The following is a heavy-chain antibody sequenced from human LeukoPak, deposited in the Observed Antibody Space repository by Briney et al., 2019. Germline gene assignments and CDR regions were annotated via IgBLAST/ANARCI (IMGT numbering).Heavy chain of an antibody. Sequence: GASVKVSCKASGYTFTGYYMHWVRQAPGQGLEWMGWINPNSGGTNYAQKFQGRVTMTRDTSISTAYMELSRLRSDDTAVYYCARDVAAAGSKHPDYWGQGTLVTVSS. V-gene: IGHV1-2*02. J-gene: IGHJ4*02. CDR3: ARDVAAAGSKHPDY. D-gene: IGHD6-13*01. CDR1: GYTFTGYY. CDR2: INPNSGGT.